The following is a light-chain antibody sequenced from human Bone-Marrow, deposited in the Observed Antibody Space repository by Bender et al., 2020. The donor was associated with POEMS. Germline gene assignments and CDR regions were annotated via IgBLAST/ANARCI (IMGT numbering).Light chain of an antibody. Sequence: SYEVTQPPSVSVSPGQTARITCSGDGLSKQFSFWYQQRPGRAPVLIIFKDTERPSGIPERFSGSDSGTTVTLTITGVRADDEADYYCQTSDSTGAWVFGGGTKLTVL. CDR2: KDT. CDR3: QTSDSTGAWV. CDR1: GLSKQF. V-gene: IGLV3-25*03. J-gene: IGLJ3*02.